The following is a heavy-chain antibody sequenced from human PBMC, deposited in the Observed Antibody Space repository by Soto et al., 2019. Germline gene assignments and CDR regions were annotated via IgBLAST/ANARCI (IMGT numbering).Heavy chain of an antibody. CDR2: IDNSGST. D-gene: IGHD3-3*01. CDR3: ARGGQDFWSGTFDY. CDR1: GGSISNYF. V-gene: IGHV4-4*07. Sequence: LSLTCTVSGGSISNYFCNWIRQPAGKGLEWIGRIDNSGSTNYNPSLKSRITMSADTSRDQFSLKLNSVTAADTAVYYCARGGQDFWSGTFDYWGQGDLVTVSS. J-gene: IGHJ4*02.